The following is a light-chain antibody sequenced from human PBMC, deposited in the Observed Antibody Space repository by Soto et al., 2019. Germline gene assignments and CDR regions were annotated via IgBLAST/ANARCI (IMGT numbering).Light chain of an antibody. CDR1: SSDVGGYNY. CDR3: SSDTSSSTLYV. Sequence: QCALTQPASVSGSPGQSITISCTGTSSDVGGYNYVSWYQQHPGKAPKLMIYDVSNRHSGVSNRFSGSKSGNTASLTISGLPAEDEADYYCSSDTSSSTLYVFGTGTKVTVL. V-gene: IGLV2-14*01. CDR2: DVS. J-gene: IGLJ1*01.